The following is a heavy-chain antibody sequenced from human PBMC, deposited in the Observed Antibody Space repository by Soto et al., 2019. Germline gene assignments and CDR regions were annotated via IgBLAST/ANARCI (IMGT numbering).Heavy chain of an antibody. J-gene: IGHJ4*02. CDR1: GFTFSNYW. V-gene: IGHV3-74*01. CDR3: VRDSHGDY. CDR2: IDHDGPT. Sequence: EVQLVASGGGLVQPGGSLRLSCAGSGFTFSNYWMHWVRQAPGKGLAWVSRIDHDGPTDYADSVRGRFTISRDNAENTLYLQMNSLRPEDTAVYDCVRDSHGDYWGQGTLVTVSS.